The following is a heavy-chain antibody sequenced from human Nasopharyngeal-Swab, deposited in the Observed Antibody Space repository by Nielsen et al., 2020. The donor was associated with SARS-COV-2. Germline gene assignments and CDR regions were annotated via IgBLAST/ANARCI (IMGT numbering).Heavy chain of an antibody. J-gene: IGHJ4*02. V-gene: IGHV3-74*01. Sequence: GESLKISCAASGFTFGTYWMHRVRQAPGKGLEWVSRINSDGSSTGDADSVKGRFTVSRDNAKSTLYLQMNSLRAEDTAVYYCARGYAAMGFFDYWGQGTLVTVSS. CDR2: INSDGSST. D-gene: IGHD2-2*01. CDR3: ARGYAAMGFFDY. CDR1: GFTFGTYW.